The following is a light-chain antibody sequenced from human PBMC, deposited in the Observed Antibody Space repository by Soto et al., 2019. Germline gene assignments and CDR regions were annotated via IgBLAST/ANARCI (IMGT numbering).Light chain of an antibody. V-gene: IGKV1-5*03. J-gene: IGKJ3*01. CDR3: KQYHSYAIFT. CDR2: KTS. CDR1: QSINSW. Sequence: DIQMTQSPSTLSASVGDRVTITCRASQSINSWLAWYQQKPGKAPNLLIYKTSNLESGVPSRFSGSGSETEFTLTINSLQPDDFATYYCKQYHSYAIFTFGPGTKVDMK.